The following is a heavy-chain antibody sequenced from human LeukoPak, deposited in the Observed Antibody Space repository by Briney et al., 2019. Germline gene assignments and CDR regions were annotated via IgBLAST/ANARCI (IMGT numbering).Heavy chain of an antibody. D-gene: IGHD5-12*01. CDR2: VRNDGSNE. CDR3: AKESDSGYHSEGPKN. J-gene: IGHJ4*02. CDR1: GFVLSDYG. Sequence: GGSLSLSCAASGFVLSDYGMHWVRQAPGKGLEWVAFVRNDGSNEYYVGSVKGRFTISRDKSKNTLYLQMNSLRAEDTAVYSCAKESDSGYHSEGPKNWGLGTLVTVSS. V-gene: IGHV3-30*02.